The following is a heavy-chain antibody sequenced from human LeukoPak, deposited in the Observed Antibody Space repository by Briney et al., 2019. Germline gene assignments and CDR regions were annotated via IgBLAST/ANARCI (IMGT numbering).Heavy chain of an antibody. D-gene: IGHD2-15*01. CDR1: GFTFSSYS. V-gene: IGHV3-21*01. CDR2: ISGSSSYI. Sequence: PGGSLRLSCAAPGFTFSSYSMNWVRQAPGKGLEWVSSISGSSSYIYYADSVKGRFTISRDNAKNSLYLQMNSLRAEDTAVYYCTRVGYCSGGSCSYYYYGMDVWGQGTTVTVSS. J-gene: IGHJ6*02. CDR3: TRVGYCSGGSCSYYYYGMDV.